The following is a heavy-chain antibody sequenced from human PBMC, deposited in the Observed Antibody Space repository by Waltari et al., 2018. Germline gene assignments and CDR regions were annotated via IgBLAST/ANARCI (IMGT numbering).Heavy chain of an antibody. V-gene: IGHV1-18*01. D-gene: IGHD4-17*01. CDR1: VYTFPSYG. J-gene: IGHJ4*02. CDR2: ISAYNGNT. CDR3: ARDSDDYGDYVPYYFDY. Sequence: QVQLVQSGAEVKKPGASVKVSCKASVYTFPSYGLIWVRQAPGQGLEWMGWISAYNGNTNYAQKLQGRVTMTTDTSTSTAYMELRSLRSDDTAVYYCARDSDDYGDYVPYYFDYWGQGTLVTVSS.